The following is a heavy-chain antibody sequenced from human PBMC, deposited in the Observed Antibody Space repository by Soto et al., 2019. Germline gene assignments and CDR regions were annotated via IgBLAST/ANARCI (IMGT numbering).Heavy chain of an antibody. V-gene: IGHV3-23*01. CDR1: GYSFSRYV. CDR3: AKDLLSTVTTLGH. J-gene: IGHJ4*02. CDR2: ISGAGTSK. Sequence: EVQLLDSGGGFVQPGGSLRLSCAASGYSFSRYVMTWVRLAPGKGLEWVSSISGAGTSKFYADSVKGRFTISRDNSKKILYLEMDSLRAEDTAVYYCAKDLLSTVTTLGHWGQGTLVTVSA. D-gene: IGHD4-17*01.